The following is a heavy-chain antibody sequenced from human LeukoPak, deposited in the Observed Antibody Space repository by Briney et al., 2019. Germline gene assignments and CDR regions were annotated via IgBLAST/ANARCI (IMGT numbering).Heavy chain of an antibody. V-gene: IGHV3-7*04. CDR2: IKEDGSKT. CDR3: AKDSGGYTYVFDY. CDR1: GFTFRSYW. J-gene: IGHJ4*02. Sequence: GGSLRLSCAASGFTFRSYWMSWVRQVPGKGLQWVANIKEDGSKTYYVDSVKGRFTISRDNAKNSLCLEMNSLRAEDTAVYYCAKDSGGYTYVFDYWGQGTLVTVSS. D-gene: IGHD5-18*01.